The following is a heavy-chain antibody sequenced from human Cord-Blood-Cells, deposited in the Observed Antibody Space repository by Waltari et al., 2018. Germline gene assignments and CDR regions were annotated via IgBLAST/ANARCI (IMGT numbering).Heavy chain of an antibody. CDR2: IVVGSGNT. CDR3: AAVQYCSGGSCYDY. V-gene: IGHV1-58*01. CDR1: GFSFTSSP. Sequence: MQLVQSGPEVKKPGTSVKVSCKASGFSFTSSPVQLVRPARGQRLEWIGWIVVGSGNTNYAQKFQERVTITRDMSTSTAYMELSSLRSEDTAVYYCAAVQYCSGGSCYDYWGQGTLVTVSS. J-gene: IGHJ4*02. D-gene: IGHD2-15*01.